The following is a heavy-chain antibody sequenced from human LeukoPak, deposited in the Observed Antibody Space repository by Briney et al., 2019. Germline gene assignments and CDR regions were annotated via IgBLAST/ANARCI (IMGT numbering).Heavy chain of an antibody. CDR2: ISGNGGST. CDR3: AKDQEAGADY. J-gene: IGHJ4*02. V-gene: IGHV3-23*01. Sequence: GGSLRLSCTASGFTFSSYAMSWVRQAPGKGLEWVSGISGNGGSTYYADSVKGRFTISRDNSKNTLFLQMNSLRVEDTAVYYCAKDQEAGADYWGQGTLVTVSS. D-gene: IGHD6-19*01. CDR1: GFTFSSYA.